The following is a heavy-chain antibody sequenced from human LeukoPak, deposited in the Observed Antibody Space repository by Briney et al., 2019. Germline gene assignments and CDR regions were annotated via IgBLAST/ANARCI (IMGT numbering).Heavy chain of an antibody. CDR3: ARGMVDCSGGSCYPYDAFDI. V-gene: IGHV5-51*01. Sequence: GESLKISCKGSGYRFTNYWLGWMRQMPGKGLEWMGIIYPGDSNTRYSPSFQGQVTISADKSISTAYLQWSSLKASDTAMYYCARGMVDCSGGSCYPYDAFDIWGQGTMVTVSS. CDR1: GYRFTNYW. J-gene: IGHJ3*02. D-gene: IGHD2-15*01. CDR2: IYPGDSNT.